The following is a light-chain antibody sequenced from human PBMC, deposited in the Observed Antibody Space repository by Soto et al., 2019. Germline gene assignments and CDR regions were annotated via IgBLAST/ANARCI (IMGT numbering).Light chain of an antibody. Sequence: AIRMTQSPSSFSASTGDRVTITCRASQGISSYLAWYQQKPGKAPKLLIYAASNLQSGVPSRFSGSGSGTDFTLPISCLQSEDLENYYSQQYYSYPRTFRGGTTVQIK. CDR2: AAS. J-gene: IGKJ4*01. V-gene: IGKV1-8*01. CDR1: QGISSY. CDR3: QQYYSYPRT.